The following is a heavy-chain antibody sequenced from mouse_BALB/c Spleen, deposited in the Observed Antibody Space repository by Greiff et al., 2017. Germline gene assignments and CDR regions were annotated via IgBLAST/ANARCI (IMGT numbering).Heavy chain of an antibody. J-gene: IGHJ3*01. D-gene: IGHD2-4*01. CDR1: GFSLTSYG. CDR3: ARGITGGFAY. Sequence: VKLMESGPGLVAPSQSLSITCTVSGFSLTSYGVHWVRQPPGKGLEWLGVIWAGGSTNYNSALMSRLSISKDNSKSQVFLKMNSLQTDDTAMYYCARGITGGFAYWGQGTLVTVSA. V-gene: IGHV2-9*02. CDR2: IWAGGST.